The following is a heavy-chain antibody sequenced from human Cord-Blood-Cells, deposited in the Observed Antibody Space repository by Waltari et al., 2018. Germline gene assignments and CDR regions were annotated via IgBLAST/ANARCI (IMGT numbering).Heavy chain of an antibody. Sequence: QLQLQESGPGLVKPSETLSLTCTVSGGSISSSSYYWGWIRQPPGKGLEWIGSIYYSGSTYYNPSLKSRVTISVDTSKNQFSLKPSSVTAADTAVYYCATYCSSTSCPSWGQGTLVTVSS. CDR3: ATYCSSTSCPS. CDR1: GGSISSSSYY. CDR2: IYYSGST. J-gene: IGHJ1*01. V-gene: IGHV4-39*01. D-gene: IGHD2-2*01.